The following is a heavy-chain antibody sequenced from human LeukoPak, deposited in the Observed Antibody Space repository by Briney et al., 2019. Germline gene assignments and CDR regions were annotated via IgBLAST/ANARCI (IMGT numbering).Heavy chain of an antibody. CDR3: ARGDYNDGAGYLDH. CDR1: GGSILSGDYY. V-gene: IGHV4-30-4*01. CDR2: IYYNGIT. Sequence: SQTLSLTCTVSGGSILSGDYYWNWIRQPPGKGLEWIGYIYYNGITYYNPSLESRVTISVDTSKNQFSLKLSSVTAADTAVYYCARGDYNDGAGYLDHWGQGTLVPVSS. J-gene: IGHJ5*02. D-gene: IGHD3-22*01.